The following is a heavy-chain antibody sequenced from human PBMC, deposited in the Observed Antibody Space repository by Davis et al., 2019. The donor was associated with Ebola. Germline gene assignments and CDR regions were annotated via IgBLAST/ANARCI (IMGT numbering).Heavy chain of an antibody. Sequence: ASVTVSCLASGYTFTGYYMHWVRQAPGQGLEWMGRINPNSGGTNYAQKFKGRVTMTRDTSISTAYLELSRLRSDDTAVYYCAGVGVSLRWGYYYYGMDVWGKGTTVTVSS. CDR1: GYTFTGYY. CDR3: AGVGVSLRWGYYYYGMDV. D-gene: IGHD4-23*01. V-gene: IGHV1-2*06. J-gene: IGHJ6*04. CDR2: INPNSGGT.